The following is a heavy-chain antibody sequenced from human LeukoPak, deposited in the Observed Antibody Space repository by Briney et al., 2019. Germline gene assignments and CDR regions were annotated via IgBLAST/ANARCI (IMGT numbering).Heavy chain of an antibody. V-gene: IGHV3-53*01. J-gene: IGHJ4*02. CDR3: AKQSRSSGWYPIDY. D-gene: IGHD6-19*01. CDR2: IYSGGST. Sequence: GGSLRLSCAASGFTVSSNYMSWVRQAPGKGLEWVSVIYSGGSTYYADSVKGRFTISRDNSKNTLYLQMNSLRAEDTAVYYCAKQSRSSGWYPIDYWGQGTLVTVSS. CDR1: GFTVSSNY.